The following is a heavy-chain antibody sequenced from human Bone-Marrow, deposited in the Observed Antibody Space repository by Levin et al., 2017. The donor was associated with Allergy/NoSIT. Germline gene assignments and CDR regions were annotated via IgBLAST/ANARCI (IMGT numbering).Heavy chain of an antibody. V-gene: IGHV3-33*05. CDR2: ISYDGSDK. CDR3: ARDQYDYGGFYAMDV. Sequence: GESLKISCAASGFTFSTYGINWVRQAPGKGLEWVAFISYDGSDKYYGDSVKGRFTISRDNSRKTLYLQMNSLRAEDTATYYCARDQYDYGGFYAMDVWGQGTTVTVSS. J-gene: IGHJ6*02. D-gene: IGHD4-23*01. CDR1: GFTFSTYG.